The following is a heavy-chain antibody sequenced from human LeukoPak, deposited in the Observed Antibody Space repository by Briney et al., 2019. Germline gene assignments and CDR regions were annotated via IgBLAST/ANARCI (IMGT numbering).Heavy chain of an antibody. V-gene: IGHV4-59*01. CDR3: ARVAGGSGYYRNYYYYYYMDV. Sequence: SETLSPTCTVSAGSISSYYWSWIRQPPGKGLEWIGYIYYSGSTNYNPSLKSRVTISVDTSKNQFSLKLSSVTAADTAVYYCARVAGGSGYYRNYYYYYYMDVWGKGTTVIVSS. CDR1: AGSISSYY. CDR2: IYYSGST. J-gene: IGHJ6*03. D-gene: IGHD3-3*01.